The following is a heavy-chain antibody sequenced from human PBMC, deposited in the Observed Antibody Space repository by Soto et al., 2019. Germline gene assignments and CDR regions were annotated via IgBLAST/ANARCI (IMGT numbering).Heavy chain of an antibody. D-gene: IGHD3-10*01. V-gene: IGHV4-34*01. CDR3: ARSRGSGIFDY. Sequence: QVQLQQWGAGLLKPSETLSLTCAVYGGSFSGYYWSWIRQPPGKGLEWIGEINHSGSTNYNPSLKSRVTISVDTSKNQFPLKLSSVTAADTAVYYCARSRGSGIFDYWGQGTLVTVSS. CDR2: INHSGST. CDR1: GGSFSGYY. J-gene: IGHJ4*02.